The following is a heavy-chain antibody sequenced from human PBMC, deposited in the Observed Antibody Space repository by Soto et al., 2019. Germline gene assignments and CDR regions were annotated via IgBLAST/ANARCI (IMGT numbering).Heavy chain of an antibody. Sequence: GGSLRLSCAASGFTFSSYAMSWVRQAPGKGLEWVSAISGSGGSTFYADSVKGRFTISRDNSKNTLYLQMNSLRAEDTAVYYCAKDPRSSSAWYFDLWGRGSLVTVSS. D-gene: IGHD6-6*01. CDR2: ISGSGGST. CDR1: GFTFSSYA. V-gene: IGHV3-23*01. CDR3: AKDPRSSSAWYFDL. J-gene: IGHJ2*01.